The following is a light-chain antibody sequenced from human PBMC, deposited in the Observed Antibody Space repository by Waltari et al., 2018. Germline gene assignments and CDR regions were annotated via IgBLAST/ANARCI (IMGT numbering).Light chain of an antibody. CDR2: DVS. CDR3: CSYAGSYTFYV. V-gene: IGLV2-11*01. Sequence: QSALTQPRPVSGSPGQSVTLSCTGTSSDVGGYNYASWYQQHPGKAPKLMIYDVSKRPSGVPDRFSGSKSGNTASLTISGLQAEDEADYYCCSYAGSYTFYVFGTGTKVTVL. J-gene: IGLJ1*01. CDR1: SSDVGGYNY.